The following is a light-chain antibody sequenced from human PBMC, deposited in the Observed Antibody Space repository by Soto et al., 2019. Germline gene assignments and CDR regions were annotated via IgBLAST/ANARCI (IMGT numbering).Light chain of an antibody. J-gene: IGKJ4*01. CDR3: QQGYSFPVT. CDR2: AAS. V-gene: IGKV1-12*01. Sequence: DIQMTQSPSSVSASVGDRVSITCRASQDIGDWLAWYQQKPGKAPKLLVYAASSLQSGVPSRFGGSGSGTDFTLTISSLQPEDFATYYCQQGYSFPVTFGGGTKVDIK. CDR1: QDIGDW.